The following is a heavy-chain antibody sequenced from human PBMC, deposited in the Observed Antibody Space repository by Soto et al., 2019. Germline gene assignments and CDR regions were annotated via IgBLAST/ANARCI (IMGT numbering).Heavy chain of an antibody. V-gene: IGHV3-23*01. CDR3: AKDSLSRSTWHLYHFDH. CDR2: IAGNDAGA. CDR1: GFTFSSYA. J-gene: IGHJ4*02. Sequence: EVQLLESGGGLVQPGGSLRLSCAASGFTFSSYAMSWVRQPPGQGLQWVSTIAGNDAGADFAESVRGRFTISRDNSKNALYQQMDSLRGEHTSIYYCAKDSLSRSTWHLYHFDHWGQGTLVTVSS.